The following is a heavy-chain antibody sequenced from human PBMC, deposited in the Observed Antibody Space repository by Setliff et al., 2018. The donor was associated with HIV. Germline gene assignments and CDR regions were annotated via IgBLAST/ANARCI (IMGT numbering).Heavy chain of an antibody. V-gene: IGHV1-69*05. CDR3: VRDGSLAGLYFHYMDV. D-gene: IGHD6-19*01. Sequence: SVKVSCKASGGTFSSYAIYWVRQAPGQGLEWMGGTMPISGTPNYAQEFQGRVTISRDNARKSLYLQMNSLTTEDTALYYCVRDGSLAGLYFHYMDVWGKGTTVTVS. CDR1: GGTFSSYA. J-gene: IGHJ6*03. CDR2: TMPISGTP.